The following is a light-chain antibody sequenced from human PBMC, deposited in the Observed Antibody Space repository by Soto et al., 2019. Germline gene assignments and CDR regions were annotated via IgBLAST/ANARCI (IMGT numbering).Light chain of an antibody. CDR1: TNDISGYKY. V-gene: IGLV2-14*01. J-gene: IGLJ3*02. CDR3: SSHTTRNTWV. Sequence: QSALTQPASVSGSPGQSITISCTGTTNDISGYKYVSWYQQYPGKAPKLIIYEVSNRPSGVSNRFSGSKSGNTASLTISGLQAEDEADYYCSSHTTRNTWVFGGGTKVTVL. CDR2: EVS.